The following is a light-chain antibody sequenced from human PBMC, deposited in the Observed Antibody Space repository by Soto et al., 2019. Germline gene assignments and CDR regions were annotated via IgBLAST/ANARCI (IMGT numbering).Light chain of an antibody. CDR2: DAS. J-gene: IGKJ2*01. V-gene: IGKV3-11*01. CDR3: QQRSTT. Sequence: EIVLTQSPATLSLSPGERATLSCRASQSVSSYLAWYQQKPGQAPRLLIYDASNRATGIPARFSGSGSGTDFTLTISSLEAEDFAVYYCQQRSTTFGQGTKLEIK. CDR1: QSVSSY.